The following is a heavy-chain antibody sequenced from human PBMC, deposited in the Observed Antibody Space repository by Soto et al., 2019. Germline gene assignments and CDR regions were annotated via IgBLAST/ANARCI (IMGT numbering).Heavy chain of an antibody. D-gene: IGHD5-18*01. V-gene: IGHV4-4*02. Sequence: PSETLSLTCAVSGGSITSSNSWSWVRQPPGKGLEWIGEISHTGSTNYNPSLKTRFTISVDKSKNQFSLTLTSVTAADTAVYYCATSGGTTMVTFDSWGPGTLVTVSS. CDR3: ATSGGTTMVTFDS. CDR2: ISHTGST. J-gene: IGHJ4*02. CDR1: GGSITSSNS.